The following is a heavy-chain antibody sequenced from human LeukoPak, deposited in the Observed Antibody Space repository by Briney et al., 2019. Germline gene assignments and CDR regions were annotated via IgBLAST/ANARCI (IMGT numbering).Heavy chain of an antibody. CDR3: VREGGRVAVAGHIDY. CDR1: GYTFTSYG. J-gene: IGHJ4*02. D-gene: IGHD6-19*01. V-gene: IGHV1-18*01. CDR2: ISAYNGNT. Sequence: GASVKVSCKASGYTFTSYGISWVRQAPGQGLEWMGWISAYNGNTNYAQKLQGRVTMTTDTSTSTAYMELRSLRSDDTAVYYCVREGGRVAVAGHIDYWGQGTLVTVSS.